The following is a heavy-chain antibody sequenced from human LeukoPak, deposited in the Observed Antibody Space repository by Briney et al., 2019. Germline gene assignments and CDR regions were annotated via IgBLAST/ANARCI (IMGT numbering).Heavy chain of an antibody. V-gene: IGHV3-33*06. D-gene: IGHD2-8*01. J-gene: IGHJ4*02. Sequence: GRSLRLSCAASGFTFSSYGMHWVRQAPGKGLEWAAAIWYDGSNKYYADSVKGRFTISRDNSKNTLYLQMNSLRAEDTAVYYCAKDRCTNGVCYLFDYWGQGTLVTVSS. CDR2: IWYDGSNK. CDR3: AKDRCTNGVCYLFDY. CDR1: GFTFSSYG.